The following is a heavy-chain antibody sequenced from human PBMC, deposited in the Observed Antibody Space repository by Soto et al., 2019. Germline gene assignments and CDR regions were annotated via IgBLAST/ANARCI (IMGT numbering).Heavy chain of an antibody. J-gene: IGHJ4*02. Sequence: GGSLRLSCTASGFTFSNYGMHWVRQAPGKGLEWVAVISYDGNNKYYADSVKGRFTISRDNSKNTLWLQMISLRPDDTAVYYCPRAEGPLWFEHFDYWGQGTLVTVSS. V-gene: IGHV3-30*03. CDR2: ISYDGNNK. CDR3: PRAEGPLWFEHFDY. CDR1: GFTFSNYG. D-gene: IGHD3-10*01.